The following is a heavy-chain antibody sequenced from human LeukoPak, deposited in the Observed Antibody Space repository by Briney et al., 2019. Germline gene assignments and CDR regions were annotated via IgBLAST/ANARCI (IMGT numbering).Heavy chain of an antibody. CDR2: ITGSGGST. CDR3: AKGSTMIVVVTTYFDY. V-gene: IGHV3-23*01. D-gene: IGHD3-22*01. CDR1: GFTFSRYT. Sequence: GGSLRLSCAASGFTFSRYTMNWVRQAPGKGLEWVSAITGSGGSTYYADSVKGRFTISRDNSKNTLCLQMNSLRAEDTAVYYCAKGSTMIVVVTTYFDYWAREPWSPSPQ. J-gene: IGHJ4*02.